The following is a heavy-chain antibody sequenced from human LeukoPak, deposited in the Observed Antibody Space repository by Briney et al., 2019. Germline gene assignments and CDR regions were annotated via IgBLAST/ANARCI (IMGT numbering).Heavy chain of an antibody. CDR2: IYPGESHT. D-gene: IGHD3-22*01. CDR1: GYTFTTYW. Sequence: GVSLKISCKGSGYTFTTYWIGWVRQMPGKGLEWMGIIYPGESHTRYSPSFQGQVTISADKAISTAYLQWSSLKASDTAMYYCARLSMTGHSSGYYSFWSCGQGTLVTVSS. J-gene: IGHJ5*02. V-gene: IGHV5-51*01. CDR3: ARLSMTGHSSGYYSFWS.